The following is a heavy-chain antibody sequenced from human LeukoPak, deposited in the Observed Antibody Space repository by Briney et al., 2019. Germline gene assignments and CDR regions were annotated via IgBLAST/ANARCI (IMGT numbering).Heavy chain of an antibody. Sequence: PGGSLRLSCAASGFTFSSYAIHWVRQAPGKGLEWVAVILYDGSNEYYGDSVKGRFTISRDNSKNTLYLQMNNLRAEDTAVYYCARDRFSSSGSIDYWGQGTLVTVSS. CDR1: GFTFSSYA. V-gene: IGHV3-30-3*01. D-gene: IGHD6-19*01. CDR3: ARDRFSSSGSIDY. CDR2: ILYDGSNE. J-gene: IGHJ4*02.